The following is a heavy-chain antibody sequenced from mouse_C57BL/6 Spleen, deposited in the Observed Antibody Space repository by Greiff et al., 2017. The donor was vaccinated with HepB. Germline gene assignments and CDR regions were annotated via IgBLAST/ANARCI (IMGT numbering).Heavy chain of an antibody. Sequence: EVQLQESGPGMVKPSQSLSLTCTVTGYSITSGYDWHWIRHFPGNKLEWMGYISYSGSTNYNPSLKSRISITLDTSKNHFFLKLNSVTTEDTATYYCARGGLLRYWYFDVWGTGTTVTVSS. CDR1: GYSITSGYD. CDR3: ARGGLLRYWYFDV. J-gene: IGHJ1*03. D-gene: IGHD1-1*01. V-gene: IGHV3-1*01. CDR2: ISYSGST.